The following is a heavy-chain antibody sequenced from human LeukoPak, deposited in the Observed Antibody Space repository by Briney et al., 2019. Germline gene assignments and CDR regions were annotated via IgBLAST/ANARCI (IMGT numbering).Heavy chain of an antibody. CDR2: IKQDGSEK. J-gene: IGHJ6*03. V-gene: IGHV3-7*01. Sequence: GGSLRLSCAASGFTFSSYWMSWVRQAPGKGLEWVANIKQDGSEKYYVDSVKGRFTISRDNAKNSLYLQMNSLRAEDTAVYYCAREAGYCSGGSCSYYYYYYMDVWGKGTTVTISS. D-gene: IGHD2-15*01. CDR1: GFTFSSYW. CDR3: AREAGYCSGGSCSYYYYYYMDV.